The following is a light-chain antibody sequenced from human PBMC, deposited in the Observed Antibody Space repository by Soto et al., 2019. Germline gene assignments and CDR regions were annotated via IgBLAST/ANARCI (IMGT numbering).Light chain of an antibody. CDR3: QKFDSNPYT. CDR2: LSS. Sequence: DIHLTQSPFFLSASVGDRVTISCRASQDISSYLAWYQQKPGKAPKLLIYLSSNLQSGFPSRFSGSGSATYFTLTISSLQPEDFATYYCQKFDSNPYTFGQWTKLELK. J-gene: IGKJ2*01. CDR1: QDISSY. V-gene: IGKV1-9*01.